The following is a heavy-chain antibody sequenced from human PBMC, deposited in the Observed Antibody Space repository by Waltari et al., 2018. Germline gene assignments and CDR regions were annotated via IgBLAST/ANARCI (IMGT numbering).Heavy chain of an antibody. CDR2: INRGATI. D-gene: IGHD4-4*01. J-gene: IGHJ4*02. V-gene: IGHV3-74*01. CDR3: VRGPSVDYSNPVPFDL. Sequence: EVRLVESGGGLVQPGDTLTLSCAAPGFASSNHWMSWVRQFPGKGPMWVARINRGATIGYDDSVRGRFTIFRDSSTNTLSLQMRSLTVEDTALYYCVRGPSVDYSNPVPFDLWGQGTLVTVSS. CDR1: GFASSNHW.